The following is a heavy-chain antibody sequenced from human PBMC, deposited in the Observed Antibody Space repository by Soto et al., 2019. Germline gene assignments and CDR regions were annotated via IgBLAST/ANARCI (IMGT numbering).Heavy chain of an antibody. J-gene: IGHJ4*02. CDR1: GFTFSNYW. D-gene: IGHD1-1*01. CDR3: ARDRRDWSHGGHYFDY. CDR2: IKQDGSEI. Sequence: EAQLVESGGGLVQPGGSLRLSCAASGFTFSNYWMSWVRQAPGKGLEWVANIKQDGSEIYYVDSVKGRFTISRDNAKNSLYLQMNSLRAEDTAVYYCARDRRDWSHGGHYFDYWGQGTLVTVSS. V-gene: IGHV3-7*01.